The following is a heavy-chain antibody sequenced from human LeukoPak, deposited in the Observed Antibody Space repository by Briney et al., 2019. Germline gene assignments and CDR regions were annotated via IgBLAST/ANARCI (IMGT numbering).Heavy chain of an antibody. D-gene: IGHD4-11*01. CDR3: ARVAGGYSNPRGFDY. CDR2: IDNAGSIT. Sequence: SGGSLRLSCAASGFTFSNYWIHWVRQAPGKGLVWVSRIDNAGSITTYADSVKGRFTISRDNAENTLYLQMNSLRAEDTAVYYCARVAGGYSNPRGFDYWGQGTLVTVSS. V-gene: IGHV3-74*03. J-gene: IGHJ4*02. CDR1: GFTFSNYW.